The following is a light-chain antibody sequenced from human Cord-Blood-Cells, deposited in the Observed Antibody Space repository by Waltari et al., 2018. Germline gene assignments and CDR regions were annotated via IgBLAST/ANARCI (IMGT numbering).Light chain of an antibody. Sequence: QSALIQPASVSGSPGQAITISCTGTSSDVGGYTSVSWYQQHPGKAPKLMIYDVSNRPSGVSNRFSGSKSGNTASLTISGLQAEDEADYYCSSYTSSRVFGTGTKVTVL. V-gene: IGLV2-14*01. CDR2: DVS. CDR3: SSYTSSRV. J-gene: IGLJ1*01. CDR1: SSDVGGYTS.